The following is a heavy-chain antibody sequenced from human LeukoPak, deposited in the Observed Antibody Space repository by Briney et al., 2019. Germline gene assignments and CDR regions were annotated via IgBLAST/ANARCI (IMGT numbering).Heavy chain of an antibody. V-gene: IGHV3-33*08. CDR3: ARDPDGLGGDY. D-gene: IGHD5-24*01. CDR1: GFTFSSYA. CDR2: IWYDGSNK. Sequence: PGGSLRLSCAASGFTFSSYAMHWVRQAPGKGLEWVAVIWYDGSNKYYADSVKGRFTISRDNSKNTLYLQMNSLRAEDTAVYYCARDPDGLGGDYWGQGTLVTVSS. J-gene: IGHJ4*02.